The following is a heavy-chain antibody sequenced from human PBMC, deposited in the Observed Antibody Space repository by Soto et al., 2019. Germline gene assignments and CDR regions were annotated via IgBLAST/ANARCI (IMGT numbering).Heavy chain of an antibody. CDR3: AYRFLSGVGDY. CDR1: GFSFSTNGVG. V-gene: IGHV2-5*02. D-gene: IGHD3-3*01. CDR2: IYWDDDK. J-gene: IGHJ4*02. Sequence: QITLKESGPTLVKPTQTLTLTCTFSGFSFSTNGVGVAWIRQPPGGALEWLALIYWDDDKKYNPSLRSRLSITRDTSKHQVLFTMSNMDPVDTASYYCAYRFLSGVGDYWGPRTLVTVSS.